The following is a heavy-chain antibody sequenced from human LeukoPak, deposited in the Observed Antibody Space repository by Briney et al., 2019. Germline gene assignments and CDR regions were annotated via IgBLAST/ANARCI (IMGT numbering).Heavy chain of an antibody. V-gene: IGHV3-33*01. CDR2: IWYDGSNK. CDR3: AREEYDSSGYWFDY. CDR1: GFTFSSYG. D-gene: IGHD3-22*01. Sequence: GGSLRLSCAASGFTFSSYGMHWVRQAPGKGLEWVAVIWYDGSNKYYADSVKGRFTITRDNSKNTLYLQMNSLRAEDTAVYYCAREEYDSSGYWFDYWGQGTLVTVSS. J-gene: IGHJ4*02.